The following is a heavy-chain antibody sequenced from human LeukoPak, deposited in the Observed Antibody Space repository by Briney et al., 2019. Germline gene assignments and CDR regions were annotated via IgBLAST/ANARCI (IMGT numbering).Heavy chain of an antibody. CDR3: AGGSYSTSYAFDI. D-gene: IGHD1-26*01. Sequence: GGSLRLSCAASGFTFTSSAMSWVRQAPGKGLEWVSSITGSGGTTYYADSAKGRFTISRHNSKNTLYLQMNSLRADDTAVYYCAGGSYSTSYAFDIWGQGTTVTVSS. CDR1: GFTFTSSA. V-gene: IGHV3-23*01. CDR2: ITGSGGTT. J-gene: IGHJ3*02.